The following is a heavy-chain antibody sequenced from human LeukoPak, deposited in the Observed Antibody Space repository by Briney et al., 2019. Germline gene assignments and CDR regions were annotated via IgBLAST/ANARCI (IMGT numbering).Heavy chain of an antibody. CDR1: GFTFISQN. D-gene: IGHD6-13*01. J-gene: IGHJ5*01. V-gene: IGHV3-48*04. CDR2: ISSSSGTI. CDR3: ARGAGSSWFAY. Sequence: GGSLRLSCAASGFTFISQNMNWVGQAPGKELEWLAYISSSSGTIYYADSVKGRFTISRDNAKNSLYLQMNSLRAEDTAVYYCARGAGSSWFAYWGQGTLVTVSS.